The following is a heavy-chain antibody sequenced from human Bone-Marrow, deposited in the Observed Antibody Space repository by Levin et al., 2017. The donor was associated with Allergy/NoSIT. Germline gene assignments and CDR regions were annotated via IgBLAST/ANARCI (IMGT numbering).Heavy chain of an antibody. CDR1: GFTFSNYA. Sequence: GGSLRLSCAASGFTFSNYAMNWVRQAPGQGLEWVSAISGTSGNTYYADSVKGRFTISRDNSKNTLSLQMNSLRAEDTAVYYCAKDYRRAEYYDTSGDDAFDIWGQGTVVAVSS. CDR3: AKDYRRAEYYDTSGDDAFDI. D-gene: IGHD3-22*01. CDR2: ISGTSGNT. V-gene: IGHV3-23*01. J-gene: IGHJ3*02.